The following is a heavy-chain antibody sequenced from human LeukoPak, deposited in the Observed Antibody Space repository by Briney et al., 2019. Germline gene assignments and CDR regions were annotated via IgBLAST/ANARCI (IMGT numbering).Heavy chain of an antibody. V-gene: IGHV3-30*02. CDR3: AKGGSSWVDAFDI. Sequence: GGSLRLSCAASGFTFSNYGMHWVRQAPGKGLEWVALISFDGSQKYYADSVKGRFTISRDNSKSTVYLQMNSLRAEDTAVYYCAKGGSSWVDAFDIWGQGTRVTVSS. D-gene: IGHD6-13*01. J-gene: IGHJ3*02. CDR2: ISFDGSQK. CDR1: GFTFSNYG.